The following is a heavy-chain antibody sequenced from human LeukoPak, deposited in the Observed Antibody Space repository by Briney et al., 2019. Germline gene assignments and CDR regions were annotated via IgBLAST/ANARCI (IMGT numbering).Heavy chain of an antibody. D-gene: IGHD2-15*01. CDR1: GFPFSRYA. J-gene: IGHJ6*02. CDR3: VRGYSFGPYGMDV. Sequence: GGSLRLSCSPSGFPFSRYAMHWVRQSPGQGVEYVSAICDSVGSTYYADSVKGRFTISRDNSKNTLYLQMSRLRAEDTAVYFCVRGYSFGPYGMDVWGQGTTVTVSS. V-gene: IGHV3-64D*06. CDR2: ICDSVGST.